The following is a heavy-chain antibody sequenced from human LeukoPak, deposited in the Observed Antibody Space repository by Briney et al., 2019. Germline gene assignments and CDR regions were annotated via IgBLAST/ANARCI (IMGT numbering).Heavy chain of an antibody. D-gene: IGHD2-2*01. CDR1: GGTFSSYT. Sequence: SVKVSCKASGGTFSSYTISLVRQAPGQGLEWMGRIIPILGIANYAQKFQGRVTITADKSTSTAYMELSSLRSEDTAVYDCARAAYNIVVVPAASHNWFDPWGQGTLVTVSS. CDR3: ARAAYNIVVVPAASHNWFDP. V-gene: IGHV1-69*02. CDR2: IIPILGIA. J-gene: IGHJ5*02.